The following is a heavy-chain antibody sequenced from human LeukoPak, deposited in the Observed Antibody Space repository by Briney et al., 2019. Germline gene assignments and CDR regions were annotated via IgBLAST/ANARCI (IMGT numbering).Heavy chain of an antibody. Sequence: PGGSLRLSCAASGFTFSNHWMSWVRQAPGKGLEWVANINQTGSEKYYVDSVKGRFTISRDNAKKSLFLQMNSLRADDTAVYYCAAEESSAWSHWGQGTLVTVSS. CDR2: INQTGSEK. CDR1: GFTFSNHW. CDR3: AAEESSAWSH. D-gene: IGHD6-19*01. V-gene: IGHV3-7*01. J-gene: IGHJ4*02.